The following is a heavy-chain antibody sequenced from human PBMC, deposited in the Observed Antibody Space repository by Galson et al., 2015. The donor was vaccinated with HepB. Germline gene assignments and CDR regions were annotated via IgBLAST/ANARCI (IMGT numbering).Heavy chain of an antibody. D-gene: IGHD2-2*01. CDR1: GFTFSSYA. V-gene: IGHV3-30-3*01. CDR3: ARSACGSTSCLDY. Sequence: SLRLSCAASGFTFSSYAMHWVRQAPGKGLEWVAVISYDGSNKYYADSVKGRFTISRDNSKNTLYLQMNSLRAEDTAVYYCARSACGSTSCLDYWGQGTLVTVSS. J-gene: IGHJ4*02. CDR2: ISYDGSNK.